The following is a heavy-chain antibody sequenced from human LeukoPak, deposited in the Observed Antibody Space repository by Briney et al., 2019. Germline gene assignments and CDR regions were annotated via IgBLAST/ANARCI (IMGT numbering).Heavy chain of an antibody. V-gene: IGHV1-2*02. CDR3: ARTPPRSPGLFWFDP. D-gene: IGHD6-6*01. Sequence: ASVKVSCKASGYTFTGYYMHWVRQAPGQGLEWMGWINPNSGGTNYAQKFQGRVTMTRDTSISTAYMELSRLRSDDTAVYYCARTPPRSPGLFWFDPWGQGTLVTVSS. J-gene: IGHJ5*02. CDR1: GYTFTGYY. CDR2: INPNSGGT.